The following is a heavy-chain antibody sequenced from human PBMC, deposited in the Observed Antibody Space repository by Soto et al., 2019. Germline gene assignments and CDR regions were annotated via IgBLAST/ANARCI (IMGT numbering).Heavy chain of an antibody. V-gene: IGHV1-69*12. J-gene: IGHJ4*02. CDR3: ARVGTYYYDSSGYANDY. D-gene: IGHD3-22*01. CDR1: GGTFSSYA. Sequence: QVQLVQSGAEVKKPGSSVKVSCKASGGTFSSYAISWVRQAPGQGLEWMGGIIPIFGTANYAQKFQGRVTITADESTSTAYMELSSLRSEDTAVYYCARVGTYYYDSSGYANDYWGQGTLVTVSS. CDR2: IIPIFGTA.